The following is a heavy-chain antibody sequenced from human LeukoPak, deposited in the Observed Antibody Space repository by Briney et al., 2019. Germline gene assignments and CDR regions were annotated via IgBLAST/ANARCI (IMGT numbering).Heavy chain of an antibody. Sequence: GGSLRLSCAASGFTVSSNYMSWVRQAPGKGLEWVSVIYSGGSTYYADSVKGRFTISRDNSKNTLYLQLNSLRAEDTAVYYCAKDLYGDYDFDCWGQGTLVTVSS. CDR2: IYSGGST. V-gene: IGHV3-53*01. D-gene: IGHD4-17*01. J-gene: IGHJ4*02. CDR3: AKDLYGDYDFDC. CDR1: GFTVSSNY.